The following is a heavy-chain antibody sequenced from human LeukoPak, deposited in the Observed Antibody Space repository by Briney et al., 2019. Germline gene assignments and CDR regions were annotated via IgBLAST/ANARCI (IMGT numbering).Heavy chain of an antibody. D-gene: IGHD3-10*01. CDR2: ISSSGSTI. CDR1: GFTFGNYG. J-gene: IGHJ5*02. Sequence: PGGSLRLSCAASGFTFGNYGMNWVRQAPGKGLEWVSYISSSGSTIYYADSVKGRFTIPRDNAKNTVYLQMNSLRAEDTAVYYCARDDYYYGSGSHYGFVDHWGQGTLVTVSS. CDR3: ARDDYYYGSGSHYGFVDH. V-gene: IGHV3-48*04.